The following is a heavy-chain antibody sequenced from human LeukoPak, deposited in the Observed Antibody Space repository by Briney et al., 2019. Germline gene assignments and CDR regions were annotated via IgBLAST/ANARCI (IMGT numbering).Heavy chain of an antibody. Sequence: GGFLRLSCAASGFTFSSYAMNWARQAPGKGLEWVSAISGGGDTIYYTDSVKGRFTISRDNSKNTLYLQMNSLRVDDTAVYYCAKGTATPGYLDYWGQGTLVTVST. D-gene: IGHD1-1*01. CDR1: GFTFSSYA. J-gene: IGHJ4*02. V-gene: IGHV3-23*01. CDR2: ISGGGDTI. CDR3: AKGTATPGYLDY.